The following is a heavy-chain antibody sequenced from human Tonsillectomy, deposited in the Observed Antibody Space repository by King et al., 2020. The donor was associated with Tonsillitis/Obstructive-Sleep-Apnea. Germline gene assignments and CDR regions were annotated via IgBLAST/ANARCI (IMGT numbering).Heavy chain of an antibody. D-gene: IGHD3-10*01. V-gene: IGHV3-9*01. J-gene: IGHJ3*02. CDR1: GFTFDDYA. CDR3: AKDSTAYYYGAGSYLGAFDI. CDR2: ISWNSGSI. Sequence: VQLVESGGGLVQPGRSLRLSCAASGFTFDDYAMHWVRQAPGKGLEWVSGISWNSGSIGYADSVKGRCTISRDNAKNSLYLQMNSLRAEDTALYYCAKDSTAYYYGAGSYLGAFDIWGQGTMVTVSS.